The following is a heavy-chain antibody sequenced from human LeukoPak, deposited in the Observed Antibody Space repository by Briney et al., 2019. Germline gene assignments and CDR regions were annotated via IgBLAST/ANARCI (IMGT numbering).Heavy chain of an antibody. CDR3: ARRPVRGVMGFDY. Sequence: ASVKVSCKASGYTFTSYYMHWVRQAPGQGLEWMGGIIPIFGTANYAQKFQGRVTITADESTSTAYMELSSLRSEDTAVYYCARRPVRGVMGFDYWGQGTLVTVSS. CDR1: GYTFTSYY. D-gene: IGHD3-10*01. J-gene: IGHJ4*02. V-gene: IGHV1-69*13. CDR2: IIPIFGTA.